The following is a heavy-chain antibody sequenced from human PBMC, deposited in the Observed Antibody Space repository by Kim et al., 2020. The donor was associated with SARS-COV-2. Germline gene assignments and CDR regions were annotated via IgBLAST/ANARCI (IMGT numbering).Heavy chain of an antibody. V-gene: IGHV3-9*01. CDR3: AKEYYGSRVMDV. J-gene: IGHJ6*02. Sequence: GYADSVKGRFTISRDNAKNSLYLQMNSLRAEDTALYYCAKEYYGSRVMDVCGQGTTVTVSS. D-gene: IGHD3-10*01.